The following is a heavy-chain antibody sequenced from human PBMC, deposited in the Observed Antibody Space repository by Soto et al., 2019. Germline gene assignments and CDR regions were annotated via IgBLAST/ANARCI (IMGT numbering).Heavy chain of an antibody. J-gene: IGHJ4*02. Sequence: SETLSLTCTLSGGSVSSGSYYWSWIRQPPGKGLEWIGDIYYSGSTNYNPSLKSRVTISVDTSKTQFSLKLSSVTAADTAGYYCARDRGYNWNVDYWGQGTLVTVSS. CDR1: GGSVSSGSYY. CDR3: ARDRGYNWNVDY. V-gene: IGHV4-61*01. CDR2: IYYSGST. D-gene: IGHD1-20*01.